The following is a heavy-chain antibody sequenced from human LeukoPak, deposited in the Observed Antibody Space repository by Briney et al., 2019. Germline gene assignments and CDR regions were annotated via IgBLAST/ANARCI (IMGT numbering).Heavy chain of an antibody. Sequence: APVKVSCKASGYTFTSYDINWVRQATGQGLEWMGWMNHNSGNTGYAQKFQGRVTMTRNTSISTAYMGLSSLRSEDTAVYYCARVPSTANYCGSGSEDNWFDPWGQGTLVTVSS. CDR2: MNHNSGNT. D-gene: IGHD3-10*01. V-gene: IGHV1-8*01. CDR1: GYTFTSYD. CDR3: ARVPSTANYCGSGSEDNWFDP. J-gene: IGHJ5*02.